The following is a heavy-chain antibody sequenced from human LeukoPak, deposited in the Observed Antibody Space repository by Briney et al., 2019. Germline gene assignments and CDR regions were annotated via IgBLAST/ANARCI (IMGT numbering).Heavy chain of an antibody. CDR2: ISYDGSNK. J-gene: IGHJ4*02. V-gene: IGHV3-30-3*01. CDR3: ARDLNYYGSGSYHDY. Sequence: PGGSLRLSCAASGFTFSSYAMHWVRQAPGKGLEWVAVISYDGSNKYYADSVKGRFTISRDNSKNTLYLQMNSLRAEDTAVYYCARDLNYYGSGSYHDYWGQGTLVTVSS. CDR1: GFTFSSYA. D-gene: IGHD3-10*01.